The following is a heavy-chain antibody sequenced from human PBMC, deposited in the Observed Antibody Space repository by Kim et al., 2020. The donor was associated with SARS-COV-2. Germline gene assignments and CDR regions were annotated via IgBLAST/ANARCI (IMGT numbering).Heavy chain of an antibody. CDR1: GFTFSNYA. CDR2: LSDSGDTT. D-gene: IGHD6-13*01. Sequence: GGSLRLSCSASGFTFSNYAMSWVRQAPGKGLEWVSGLSDSGDTTYYTDSVKGRFTVSRDNSRNTLYLQMNSLRAEDTALYYCAKDHLRSSWNDFDYWGQGTLVTVSS. CDR3: AKDHLRSSWNDFDY. J-gene: IGHJ4*02. V-gene: IGHV3-23*01.